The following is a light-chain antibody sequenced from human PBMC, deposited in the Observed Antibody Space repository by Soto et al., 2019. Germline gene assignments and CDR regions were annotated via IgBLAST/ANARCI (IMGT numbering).Light chain of an antibody. CDR2: NTY. CDR3: LLFMSGGISV. Sequence: QTVVTQEPSFSVSPGRTVTLTCGLTSGSVSTYNYPSWYQQTPGQAPRTLIYNTYTRTAGVPDRFSGSILGNKAALTITGAQADDESDYYCLLFMSGGISVFGGGTKLTVL. V-gene: IGLV8-61*01. CDR1: SGSVSTYNY. J-gene: IGLJ3*02.